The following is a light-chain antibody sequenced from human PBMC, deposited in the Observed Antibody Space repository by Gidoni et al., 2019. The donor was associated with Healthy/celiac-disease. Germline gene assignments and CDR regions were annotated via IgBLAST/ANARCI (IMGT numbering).Light chain of an antibody. CDR2: AAS. CDR3: QQNYSTPWT. J-gene: IGKJ1*01. V-gene: IGKV1-39*01. CDR1: QSISSY. Sequence: DTQMTQSPSSLSASVGDRVIITCRASQSISSYLNWYQQKPGKAPKLLIYAASSLQSGVPSRFSGSGSGTDFTLTISSLQPEDFATYYCQQNYSTPWTFGQGTKVEIK.